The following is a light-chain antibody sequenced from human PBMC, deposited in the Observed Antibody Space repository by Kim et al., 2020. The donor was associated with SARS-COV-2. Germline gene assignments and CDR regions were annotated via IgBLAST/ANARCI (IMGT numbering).Light chain of an antibody. V-gene: IGLV1-44*01. CDR3: ATWDDSLNGPA. CDR2: GDN. CDR1: GSNIGSNT. J-gene: IGLJ2*01. Sequence: ELTQPPSSSGTPGQRVTFSCSGSGSNIGSNTVAWYQQLSGTAPKLLIYGDNQRPSGVPDRFSGSRSATSASLAITGLQSGDEADYYCATWDDSLNGPAFGGGTKVTVL.